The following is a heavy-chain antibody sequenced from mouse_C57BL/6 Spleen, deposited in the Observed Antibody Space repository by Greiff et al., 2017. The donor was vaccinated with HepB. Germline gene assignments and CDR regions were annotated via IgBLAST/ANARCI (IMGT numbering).Heavy chain of an antibody. V-gene: IGHV3-6*01. D-gene: IGHD2-4*01. J-gene: IGHJ2*01. CDR1: GYSITSGYY. CDR2: ISYDGSN. Sequence: EVQLQESGPGLVKPSQSLSLTCSVTGYSITSGYYWNWIRQFPGNKLEWMGYISYDGSNNYNPSLKNRISITRDTSKNQFFLKLNSVTTEDTATYYCARAPYDYDGRDYFDYWGKGTTLTVSS. CDR3: ARAPYDYDGRDYFDY.